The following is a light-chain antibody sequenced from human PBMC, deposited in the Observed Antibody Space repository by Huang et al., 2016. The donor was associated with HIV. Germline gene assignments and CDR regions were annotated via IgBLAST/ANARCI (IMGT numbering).Light chain of an antibody. CDR2: DVA. J-gene: IGKJ2*02. Sequence: IVMTQTPLSLSVTPGQPATISCKSNQSLLHSDGKTYLYWYLQRPVQSPQLLSYDVASRFSGVPDRFRGSGSGTDFTLKISRVEAGDVGIYYCMQSTHLRTFGQGTKLEIK. CDR3: MQSTHLRT. CDR1: QSLLHSDGKTY. V-gene: IGKV2-29*02.